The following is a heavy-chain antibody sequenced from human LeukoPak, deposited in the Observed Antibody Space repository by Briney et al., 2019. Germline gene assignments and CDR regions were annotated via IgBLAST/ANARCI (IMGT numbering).Heavy chain of an antibody. Sequence: GASVKVSCKASGYTFTSYGISWVRQAPGQGLEWMGWISAYNGNTNYAQKLQGRVTMTTDTSTGTAYMELRSLRSDDTAVYYCARVGSIAVAGPDAFDIWGQGTMVTVSS. J-gene: IGHJ3*02. D-gene: IGHD6-19*01. CDR3: ARVGSIAVAGPDAFDI. CDR1: GYTFTSYG. V-gene: IGHV1-18*01. CDR2: ISAYNGNT.